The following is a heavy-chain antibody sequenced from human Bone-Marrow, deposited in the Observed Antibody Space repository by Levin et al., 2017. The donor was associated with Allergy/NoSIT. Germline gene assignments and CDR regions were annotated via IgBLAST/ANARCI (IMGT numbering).Heavy chain of an antibody. CDR3: TRDSGGRGSY. CDR1: GFTFSSYW. J-gene: IGHJ4*02. Sequence: GGSLRLSCAASGFTFSSYWMHWVRQAPGEGLVWVSRINEGGSITDYADSVKGRFTISRDNAKNTLYLQMNSLGAEATALYYCTRDSGGRGSYWGQGALVTVSS. V-gene: IGHV3-74*01. CDR2: INEGGSIT. D-gene: IGHD1-26*01.